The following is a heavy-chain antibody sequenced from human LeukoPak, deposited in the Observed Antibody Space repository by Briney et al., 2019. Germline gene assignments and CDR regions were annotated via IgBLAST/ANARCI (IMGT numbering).Heavy chain of an antibody. CDR2: IYYSGST. D-gene: IGHD3-22*01. Sequence: SETLSLTCTVSGGSISSGDYYWSWIRQYPGKGLEWIGYIYYSGSTYYNPSLKSRVTISVDKSKNQFSLKVSSVTAADTAVYYCARVQAIMMVVPLFDYWGQGTLVTVSS. V-gene: IGHV4-30-4*01. CDR3: ARVQAIMMVVPLFDY. CDR1: GGSISSGDYY. J-gene: IGHJ4*02.